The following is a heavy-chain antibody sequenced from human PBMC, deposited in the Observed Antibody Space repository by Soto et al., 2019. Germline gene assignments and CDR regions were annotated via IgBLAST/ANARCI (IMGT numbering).Heavy chain of an antibody. V-gene: IGHV3-23*01. D-gene: IGHD2-2*02. CDR2: ISGSGGST. CDR3: ATEGGCSSTSCYTDYYGMDV. CDR1: GFTFSSYA. J-gene: IGHJ6*02. Sequence: EVQVLESGGGLVQPGGSLRLSCAASGFTFSSYAMSWVRQAPGKGLEWVSAISGSGGSTYYADSVKGRFTISRDNSKNTLYLQMNSLRAEDTAVYYCATEGGCSSTSCYTDYYGMDVWGQGTTVTVSS.